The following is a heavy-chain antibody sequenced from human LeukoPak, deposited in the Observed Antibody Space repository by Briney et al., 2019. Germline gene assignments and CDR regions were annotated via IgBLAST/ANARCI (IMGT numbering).Heavy chain of an antibody. V-gene: IGHV3-23*01. D-gene: IGHD5-12*01. CDR3: VNVPYKGYADRYFDY. Sequence: GGSLRHSCAASGFTFSSYAMSWVRQAPGKGLEWVSAISGSGGSTYYADYVKGRFTISRDNSKNTLYLQMNSLRAEDTAVYYCVNVPYKGYADRYFDYWGQGTLVTVSS. CDR1: GFTFSSYA. J-gene: IGHJ4*02. CDR2: ISGSGGST.